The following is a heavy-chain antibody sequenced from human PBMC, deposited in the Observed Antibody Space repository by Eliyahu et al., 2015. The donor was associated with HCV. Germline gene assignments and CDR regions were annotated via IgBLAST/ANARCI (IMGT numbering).Heavy chain of an antibody. J-gene: IGHJ4*02. Sequence: QVTLRESGPALVKPTQTLTLTCTFSGFSLXTSGMCVSWXRQPPGKALEWLALIDWDDDKYXSTSLKTRLTISKDTSKNQVVLTMTNMDPVDTATYYCARSRYYYDSSGYELIDYWGQGTLVTVSS. D-gene: IGHD3-22*01. CDR3: ARSRYYYDSSGYELIDY. CDR1: GFSLXTSGMC. CDR2: IDWDDDK. V-gene: IGHV2-70*01.